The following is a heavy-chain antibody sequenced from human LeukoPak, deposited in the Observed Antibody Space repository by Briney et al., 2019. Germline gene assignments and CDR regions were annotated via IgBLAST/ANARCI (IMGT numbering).Heavy chain of an antibody. CDR3: ARDPRYSGYDFSYFDY. CDR1: GFTFSSYG. V-gene: IGHV3-33*01. J-gene: IGHJ4*02. Sequence: PGGSLRLSCAASGFTFSSYGMHWVRQAPGKGLEWVAVIWYDGSNKYYADSVKGRFTISRDNSKNTLYLQMNSLRAEDTAVYYCARDPRYSGYDFSYFDYRGQGTLVTVSS. D-gene: IGHD5-12*01. CDR2: IWYDGSNK.